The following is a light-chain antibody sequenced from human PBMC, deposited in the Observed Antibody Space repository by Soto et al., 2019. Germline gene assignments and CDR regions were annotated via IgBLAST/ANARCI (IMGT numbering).Light chain of an antibody. Sequence: DIQMTQSPSSLSASVGDRVTITCRTSHRISSYLNWYQQRPGRAPTLLIYAASSLQSGVPSRFSGSGAGTDFTLTITRLQPEDFATYFCQHSYSTPRTFGQGTKVDIK. J-gene: IGKJ1*01. CDR1: HRISSY. V-gene: IGKV1-39*01. CDR3: QHSYSTPRT. CDR2: AAS.